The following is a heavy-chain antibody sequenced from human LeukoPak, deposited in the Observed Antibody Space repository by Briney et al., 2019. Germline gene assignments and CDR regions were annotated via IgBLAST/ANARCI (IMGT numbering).Heavy chain of an antibody. Sequence: ASETLSLTCTVSGGSISSSSYYWGWIRQPPGKGLEWIGSIYYSGSTYYNPSLKSRVTISVDTSKNQFSLKLSSVTAADTAVYYCARVYAFWFGESYYFDYWGQGTLVTVSS. CDR3: ARVYAFWFGESYYFDY. CDR2: IYYSGST. V-gene: IGHV4-39*07. D-gene: IGHD3-10*01. CDR1: GGSISSSSYY. J-gene: IGHJ4*02.